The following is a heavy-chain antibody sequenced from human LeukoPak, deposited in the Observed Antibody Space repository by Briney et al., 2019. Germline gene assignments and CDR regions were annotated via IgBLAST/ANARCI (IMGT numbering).Heavy chain of an antibody. Sequence: SETLSLTCTVSGGSISGYYWSWVRQPPGKGLEWVGYIYSSGSTNYNPSLKSRVTISIDTSKNQFSLKLTSVTAADTAVYYCAREGTTVTHFDYGGQGPLVTVS. CDR2: IYSSGST. V-gene: IGHV4-59*01. CDR3: AREGTTVTHFDY. CDR1: GGSISGYY. J-gene: IGHJ4*02. D-gene: IGHD4-11*01.